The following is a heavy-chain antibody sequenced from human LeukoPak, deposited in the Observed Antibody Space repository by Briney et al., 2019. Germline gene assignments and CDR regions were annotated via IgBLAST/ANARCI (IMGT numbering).Heavy chain of an antibody. Sequence: GGSLRLSCVASGFTFSTYSLNWVRQAPGKGLEWVSYISSRSDTIYYADSVKGRFTSSRDNAKGSLYLQMNSLRADDTAVYYCAREATSGYWGRGTLVTVSS. J-gene: IGHJ4*02. V-gene: IGHV3-48*01. CDR2: ISSRSDTI. CDR3: AREATSGY. CDR1: GFTFSTYS.